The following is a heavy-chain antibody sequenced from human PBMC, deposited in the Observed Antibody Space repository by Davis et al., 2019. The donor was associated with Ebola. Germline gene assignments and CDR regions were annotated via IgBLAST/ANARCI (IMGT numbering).Heavy chain of an antibody. CDR3: ARKGRSGELDY. J-gene: IGHJ4*02. CDR2: IYYSGTT. V-gene: IGHV4-61*01. Sequence: SETLSPTCSVSGGSVNNGFYYWTWIRQPPGKGLEWIGNIYYSGTTENSPSLESRVTMSIDTSKNQFSLRLTSLTAADTAVYYCARKGRSGELDYWGQGTLVTVSS. D-gene: IGHD1-26*01. CDR1: GGSVNNGFYY.